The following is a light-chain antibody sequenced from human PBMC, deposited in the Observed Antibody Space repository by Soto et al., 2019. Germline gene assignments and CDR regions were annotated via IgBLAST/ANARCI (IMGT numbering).Light chain of an antibody. CDR2: LGS. Sequence: DIVMTQSPLSLPVTPGEPASISCRSSQSLLHSNGYNYLDWYLQKPGQSPQLLIYLGSNRASGVPDRFSGSGSGTDFTLKIDRVEAEDVGVYYCMQALQTPLTFGGGTKVAIK. J-gene: IGKJ4*01. V-gene: IGKV2-28*01. CDR1: QSLLHSNGYNY. CDR3: MQALQTPLT.